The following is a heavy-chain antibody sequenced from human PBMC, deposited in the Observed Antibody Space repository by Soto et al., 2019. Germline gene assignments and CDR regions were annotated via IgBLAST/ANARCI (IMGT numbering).Heavy chain of an antibody. V-gene: IGHV4-39*01. CDR3: ASPNSYSSSWYSNYYYGMDV. J-gene: IGHJ6*02. CDR2: IYYSGST. Sequence: SETLSLTCTVSGGSISSYYWGWIRQPPGKGLEWIGSIYYSGSTYYNPSLKSRVTISVDTSKNQFSLKLSSVTAADTAVYYCASPNSYSSSWYSNYYYGMDVWGQGTTVTVSS. D-gene: IGHD6-13*01. CDR1: GGSISSYY.